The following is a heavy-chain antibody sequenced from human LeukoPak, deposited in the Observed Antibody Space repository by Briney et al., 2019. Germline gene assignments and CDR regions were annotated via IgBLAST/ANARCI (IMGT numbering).Heavy chain of an antibody. Sequence: ASVKVSCKASGHTFTVYYMHWVRQAPGQGLEWMGWINPNTGGTNYAQKFQGRVTMTRDTSISTAYMELSRLRSDDTAVYYCARDTAMVTYWFDPWGQGTLVTVSS. CDR2: INPNTGGT. CDR1: GHTFTVYY. V-gene: IGHV1-2*02. CDR3: ARDTAMVTYWFDP. D-gene: IGHD5-18*01. J-gene: IGHJ5*02.